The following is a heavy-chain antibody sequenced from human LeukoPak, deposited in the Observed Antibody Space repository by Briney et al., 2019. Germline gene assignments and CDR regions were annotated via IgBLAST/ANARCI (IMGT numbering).Heavy chain of an antibody. Sequence: GGSLRLPCSASRFTFSSYAMHWVRQAPGKGLEYVSAISSNGGSTYYADSVKGRFTISRDNSKNTLYLQMSSLRAEDTAVYYCVKNGYCSGGSCYYPHYWGQGTLVTVSS. CDR2: ISSNGGST. CDR3: VKNGYCSGGSCYYPHY. V-gene: IGHV3-64D*09. D-gene: IGHD2-15*01. CDR1: RFTFSSYA. J-gene: IGHJ4*02.